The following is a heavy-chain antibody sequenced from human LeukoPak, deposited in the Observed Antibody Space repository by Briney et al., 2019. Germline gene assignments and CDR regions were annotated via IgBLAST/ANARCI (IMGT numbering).Heavy chain of an antibody. CDR3: ARGHYDILTGYYSDY. J-gene: IGHJ4*02. CDR1: GYTFTGYY. CDR2: INPNSGGT. Sequence: ASVKVSCKASGYTFTGYYMHWVRQAPGQGLEWVGWINPNSGGTNYAQKFQGRVTMTRDTSISTAYMELSRLRSDDTAAYYCARGHYDILTGYYSDYWGQGTLVTVSS. D-gene: IGHD3-9*01. V-gene: IGHV1-2*02.